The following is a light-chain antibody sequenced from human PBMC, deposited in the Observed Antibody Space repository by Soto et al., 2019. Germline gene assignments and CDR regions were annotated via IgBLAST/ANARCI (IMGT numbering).Light chain of an antibody. J-gene: IGKJ1*01. CDR1: QFISTN. Sequence: EIVMTQSPATLSVSPGERVTLSCRASQFISTNLAWYQQRPGQAPRLLIYYASTRATGIPARFSGSGSGTEFSLTISSLQSEDSAVYFCQQYANWPKTFGQGTKVEIK. V-gene: IGKV3-15*01. CDR3: QQYANWPKT. CDR2: YAS.